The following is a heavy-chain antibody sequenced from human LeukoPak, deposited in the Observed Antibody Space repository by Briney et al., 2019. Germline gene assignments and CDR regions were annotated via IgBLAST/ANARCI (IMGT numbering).Heavy chain of an antibody. V-gene: IGHV4-34*01. J-gene: IGHJ5*02. CDR3: ARAKWAVAGTNWFDP. CDR2: INHSGST. CDR1: GGSFSSYY. Sequence: SETLSLTCAVYGGSFSSYYWSWIRQPPGKGLEWIGEINHSGSTDYNPSLKSRVTISVDTSKNQFSLKLSSVTAADTAVYYCARAKWAVAGTNWFDPWGQGTLVTVSS. D-gene: IGHD6-19*01.